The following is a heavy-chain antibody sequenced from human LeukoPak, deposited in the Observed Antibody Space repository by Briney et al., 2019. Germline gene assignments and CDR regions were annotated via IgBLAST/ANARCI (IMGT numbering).Heavy chain of an antibody. Sequence: GGSLRLSCAASGFTFDDYGMSWVRQAPGKGLEGVSGINWNGGSTGYADSVKGRFTISRDNAKNSLYLQMNSLRAEDTALYHCARESYGDPFFDYWGQGTLVTVSS. D-gene: IGHD4-17*01. CDR1: GFTFDDYG. CDR2: INWNGGST. J-gene: IGHJ4*02. CDR3: ARESYGDPFFDY. V-gene: IGHV3-20*01.